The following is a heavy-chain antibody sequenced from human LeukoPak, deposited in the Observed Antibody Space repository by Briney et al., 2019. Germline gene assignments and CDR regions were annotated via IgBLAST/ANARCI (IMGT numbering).Heavy chain of an antibody. Sequence: PGGSLRLSCATSGFIFSSDSMIWVRQAPGKGLEWVSSISSTGIYIYYADSLKGRFTISRDNAKNSLYLQMNSLRSDDTAVYYCARDVALSTYHFDSSGLLDYWGQGTLVTVSS. D-gene: IGHD3-22*01. CDR3: ARDVALSTYHFDSSGLLDY. CDR2: ISSTGIYI. CDR1: GFIFSSDS. V-gene: IGHV3-21*01. J-gene: IGHJ4*02.